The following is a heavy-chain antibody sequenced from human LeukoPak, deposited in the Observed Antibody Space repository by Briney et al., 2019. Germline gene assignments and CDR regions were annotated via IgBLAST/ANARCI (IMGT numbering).Heavy chain of an antibody. CDR3: ASLGGYYESSSYSQFDAFDI. Sequence: PSETLSLTCTVSNGSISNYFWSWIRQPPGKGLEWIGYVHHSGTANYNPSLMSRVNISIDTSEYRLSLKLSSVTAADTALYYCASLGGYYESSSYSQFDAFDIWGQGTVVTVSS. CDR2: VHHSGTA. CDR1: NGSISNYF. D-gene: IGHD3-22*01. V-gene: IGHV4-59*01. J-gene: IGHJ3*02.